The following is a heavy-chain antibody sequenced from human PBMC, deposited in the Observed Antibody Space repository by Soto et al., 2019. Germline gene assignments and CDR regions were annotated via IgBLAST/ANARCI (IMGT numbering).Heavy chain of an antibody. V-gene: IGHV5-51*01. J-gene: IGHJ3*02. CDR2: IYPGDSDT. CDR1: GYSFTSYW. D-gene: IGHD6-6*01. CDR3: ARHFYARVYSSSSFDAFDI. Sequence: GESLKISCKGSGYSFTSYWIGWVRQMPGKGLEWMGIIYPGDSDTRYSPSFQGQVTISADKSISTAYLQWSSLKASDTAMYYCARHFYARVYSSSSFDAFDIWGQGTMVTVSS.